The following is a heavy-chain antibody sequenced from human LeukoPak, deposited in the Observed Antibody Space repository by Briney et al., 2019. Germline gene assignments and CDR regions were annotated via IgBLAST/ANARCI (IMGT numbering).Heavy chain of an antibody. CDR1: GGSISSYY. D-gene: IGHD6-19*01. J-gene: IGHJ5*02. CDR2: IYYSGST. CDR3: ARNPGGSGVWWFDP. Sequence: SETLSLTCTASGGSISSYYWSWIRQPPGKGLEWIGYIYYSGSTNYNPSLKSRVTISVDTSKNQFSLKLSSVTAADTAVYYCARNPGGSGVWWFDPWGQGTLVTVSS. V-gene: IGHV4-59*01.